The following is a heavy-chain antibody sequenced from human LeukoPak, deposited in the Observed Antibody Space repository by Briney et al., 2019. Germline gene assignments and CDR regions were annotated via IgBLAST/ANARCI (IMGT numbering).Heavy chain of an antibody. J-gene: IGHJ6*02. D-gene: IGHD3-10*01. CDR1: GFTFSSYA. V-gene: IGHV3-30-3*01. CDR3: ARDHGSGSYTYYYYVMDV. Sequence: GGSLRLSCAASGFTFSSYAMHWVRQAPGKGLEWVAVISYDGSNKYYADSVKGRFTISRDNSKNTLYLQMNSLRAEDTAVYYCARDHGSGSYTYYYYVMDVWGQGTTVTVSS. CDR2: ISYDGSNK.